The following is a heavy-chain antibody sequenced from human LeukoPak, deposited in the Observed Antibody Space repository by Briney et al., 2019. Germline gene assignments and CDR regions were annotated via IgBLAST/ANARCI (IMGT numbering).Heavy chain of an antibody. CDR1: GGSISSSSYY. CDR2: IYYSGST. Sequence: SETLSLTCTVPGGSISSSSYYWGWIRQPPGKGLEWIGSIYYSGSTYYNPSLKSRVTISVDTSKNQFSLKLSSVTAADTAVYYCAAVPAAMIDYYYMDVWGKGTTVTVSS. D-gene: IGHD2-2*01. CDR3: AAVPAAMIDYYYMDV. V-gene: IGHV4-39*01. J-gene: IGHJ6*03.